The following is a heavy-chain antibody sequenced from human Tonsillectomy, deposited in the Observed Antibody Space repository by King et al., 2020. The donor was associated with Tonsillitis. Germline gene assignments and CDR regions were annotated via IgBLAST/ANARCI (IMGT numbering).Heavy chain of an antibody. Sequence: VQLVESGAEVKKPGESLKISCKGSGYSFTSYWIGWVRQMPGKGLEWMGIINPGDSDTRYRPSFQGQANIPADKSTSTAYLQWSRLKASDTAMYYCAGLIGGVAATHYYYGMDVWGRGTTVTLSS. D-gene: IGHD2-15*01. CDR1: GYSFTSYW. CDR2: INPGDSDT. J-gene: IGHJ6*02. CDR3: AGLIGGVAATHYYYGMDV. V-gene: IGHV5-51*01.